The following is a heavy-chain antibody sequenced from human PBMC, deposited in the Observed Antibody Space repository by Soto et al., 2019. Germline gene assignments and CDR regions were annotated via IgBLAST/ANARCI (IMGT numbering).Heavy chain of an antibody. V-gene: IGHV1-46*01. CDR2: INPHGGST. D-gene: IGHD3-3*01. CDR1: GDTFTSYY. CDR3: ARSSGGNFGIIIEGSNWFDP. J-gene: IGHJ5*02. Sequence: ASVNVSCKAPGDTFTSYYLNWVRQAPGQGLEWMGVINPHGGSTKYAQKFQGRITMTRDTSRSTVYMELSSLRSDDTAIYYCARSSGGNFGIIIEGSNWFDPWGQGTLVTVSS.